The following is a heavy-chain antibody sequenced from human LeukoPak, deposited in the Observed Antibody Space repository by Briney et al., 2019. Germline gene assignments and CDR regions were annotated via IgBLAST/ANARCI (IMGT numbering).Heavy chain of an antibody. CDR1: GGSFSGYY. Sequence: PSETLSLTCAVYGGSFSGYYWSWIRQPPGKGLEWIGEINHSGSTNYNPSLKRRVTISVDTSKNQFSLKLSSVTAADTAVYYCARLDQSRLRITMVRGLHPRFDPWGQGTLVTVSS. J-gene: IGHJ5*02. CDR2: INHSGST. CDR3: ARLDQSRLRITMVRGLHPRFDP. V-gene: IGHV4-34*01. D-gene: IGHD3-10*01.